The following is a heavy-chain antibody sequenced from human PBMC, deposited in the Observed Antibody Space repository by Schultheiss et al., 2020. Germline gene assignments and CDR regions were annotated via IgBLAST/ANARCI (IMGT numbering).Heavy chain of an antibody. CDR2: INHSGST. D-gene: IGHD4-23*01. CDR3: AGSGNSVRNAFDI. J-gene: IGHJ3*02. Sequence: SQTLSLTCAVYGGSFSGYYWSWIRQPPGKGLEWIGEINHSGSTNYNPSLKSRVTISVDTSKNQFSLKLSSVTAADTAVYYCAGSGNSVRNAFDIWGQGTMVTVSS. CDR1: GGSFSGYY. V-gene: IGHV4-34*09.